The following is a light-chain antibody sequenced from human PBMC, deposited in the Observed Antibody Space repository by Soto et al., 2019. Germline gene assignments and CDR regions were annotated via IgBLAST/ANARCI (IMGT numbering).Light chain of an antibody. Sequence: DIQMTQSPSTLSASVGDRVTITCRASQSISGWLAWYQQKPGRAPKLLIFDASTLESGVPSRFSGSGSGTEFTLTISHLQHDDVVTYYCQQYNFYWTFGQGTRVEIK. CDR3: QQYNFYWT. CDR2: DAS. J-gene: IGKJ1*01. V-gene: IGKV1-5*01. CDR1: QSISGW.